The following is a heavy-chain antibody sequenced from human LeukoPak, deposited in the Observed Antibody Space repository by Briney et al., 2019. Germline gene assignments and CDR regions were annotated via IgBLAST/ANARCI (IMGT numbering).Heavy chain of an antibody. CDR3: AKNTVAATWGPFDY. D-gene: IGHD6-19*01. CDR2: MSYDGSNK. J-gene: IGHJ4*02. Sequence: GRSLRLSCAASGFTFSSYGMHWVRQAPGKGLEWVAFMSYDGSNKYYADSVKGRFTISRDNSKSTLYLQMNSLRAEDTALYYCAKNTVAATWGPFDYWGQGTLVTVSS. CDR1: GFTFSSYG. V-gene: IGHV3-30*18.